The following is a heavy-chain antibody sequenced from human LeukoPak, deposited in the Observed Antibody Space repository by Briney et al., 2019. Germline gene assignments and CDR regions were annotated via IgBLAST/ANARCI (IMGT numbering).Heavy chain of an antibody. Sequence: GGSLRLSCAASGFTFSNCSMNWVRQAPGKGLEWASSISSSSSYIYYADSVKGRFTISRDNAKNSLYLQMNSLRAEDTAVYYCARDREKYYPLDYWGQGTLVTVSS. D-gene: IGHD1-26*01. J-gene: IGHJ4*02. V-gene: IGHV3-21*01. CDR1: GFTFSNCS. CDR2: ISSSSSYI. CDR3: ARDREKYYPLDY.